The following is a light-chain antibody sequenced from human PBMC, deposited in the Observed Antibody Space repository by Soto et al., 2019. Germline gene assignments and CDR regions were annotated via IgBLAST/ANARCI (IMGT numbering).Light chain of an antibody. CDR1: KLEKKF. CDR3: QAWDTTTYV. J-gene: IGLJ1*01. CDR2: QDD. Sequence: SYELTQPHSVSVATAQTATITCSGDKLEKKFVCWYQQRPGQSPVLVIYQDDKRPPGIPERFSGSNSGNTATLTIGGTQAVDEAAYYCQAWDTTTYVFGPGTKVTVL. V-gene: IGLV3-1*01.